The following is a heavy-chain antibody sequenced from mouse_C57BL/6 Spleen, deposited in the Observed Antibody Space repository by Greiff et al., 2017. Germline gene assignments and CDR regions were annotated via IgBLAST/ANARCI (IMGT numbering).Heavy chain of an antibody. CDR3: ARWTLYHAGY. J-gene: IGHJ2*01. CDR1: GYTFTSYW. Sequence: QVQLQQPGAELVKPGASVKLSCKASGYTFTSYWMHWVKQRPGQGLEWIGMIHPNSGSTNYNEKFKSKATLTVDKSSSTAYMQLSSLTSADSAVYYCARWTLYHAGYWGQGTTLTVSS. V-gene: IGHV1-64*01. CDR2: IHPNSGST. D-gene: IGHD2-1*01.